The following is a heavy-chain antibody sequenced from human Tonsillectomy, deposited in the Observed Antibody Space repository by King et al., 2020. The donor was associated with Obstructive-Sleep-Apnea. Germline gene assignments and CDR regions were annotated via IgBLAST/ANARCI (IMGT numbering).Heavy chain of an antibody. J-gene: IGHJ3*02. V-gene: IGHV3-7*01. CDR1: GFTFKNYW. CDR2: INRDGTQK. D-gene: IGHD3-10*01. Sequence: VQLVESGGGLVQPGGSLRLSCAASGFTFKNYWMIWVRQVPGKGLEWVANINRDGTQKNYVDSVKGRFTISRDNSRKSLSPQMNSLRAEDTAVYHCTRDLSPAASGSYFDAFDIWGQGTMVTVSS. CDR3: TRDLSPAASGSYFDAFDI.